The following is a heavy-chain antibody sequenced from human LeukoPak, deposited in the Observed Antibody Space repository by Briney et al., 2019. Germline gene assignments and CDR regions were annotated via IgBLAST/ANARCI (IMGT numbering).Heavy chain of an antibody. J-gene: IGHJ5*02. V-gene: IGHV4-4*02. CDR2: IYYSGST. CDR3: ARDGDFWSGLNWFDP. Sequence: SGTLSLTCAVSGDSVSNGTYWSWVRLPPGKGLEWIGYIYYSGSTNYNPSLRSQVTMSVDTSKNQFSLKLSSVTAADTAVYYCARDGDFWSGLNWFDPWGQGTLVTVSS. CDR1: GDSVSNGTY. D-gene: IGHD3-3*01.